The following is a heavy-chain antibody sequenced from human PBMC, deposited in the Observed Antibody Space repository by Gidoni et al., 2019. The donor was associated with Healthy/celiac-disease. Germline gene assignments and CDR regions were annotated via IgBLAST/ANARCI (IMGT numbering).Heavy chain of an antibody. CDR2: IIPILGIA. CDR1: GGTFSSYT. CDR3: ASLLGRGSYTEYFQH. Sequence: QVLLVQSGAEVKKPGSSVKVSCKASGGTFSSYTISWVRQAPGQGLEWMGRIIPILGIANYAQKFQGRVTITADKSTSTAYMELSSLRSEDTAVYYCASLLGRGSYTEYFQHWGQGTLVTVSS. J-gene: IGHJ1*01. V-gene: IGHV1-69*02. D-gene: IGHD1-26*01.